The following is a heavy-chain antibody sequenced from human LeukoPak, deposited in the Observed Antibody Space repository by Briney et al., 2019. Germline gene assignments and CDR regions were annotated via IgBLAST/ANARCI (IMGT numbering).Heavy chain of an antibody. V-gene: IGHV2-70*01. CDR2: IDWDDDK. Sequence: SGPTLVHPSPTLTLTCTFSGFSLSTSGMCVSWIRQPPGKALEWLALIDWDDDKYYITSLKTRLTISKDTSKNQVVLTMTNMDPVDTATYYCARTYGSGSYYVFDYWGQGTLVTVSS. CDR1: GFSLSTSGMC. J-gene: IGHJ4*02. D-gene: IGHD3-10*01. CDR3: ARTYGSGSYYVFDY.